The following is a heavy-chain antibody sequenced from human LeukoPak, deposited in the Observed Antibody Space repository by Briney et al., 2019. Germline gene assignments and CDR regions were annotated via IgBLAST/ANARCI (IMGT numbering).Heavy chain of an antibody. Sequence: GGSLRLSCAASGFTFSSYAMHWVRQAPGKGLEWVAVISYDGINKYYADSVKGRFTISRDNSKNTLYLQMNSLRAEDTAVYYCAGITMALWGQGTLVTVSS. CDR3: AGITMAL. V-gene: IGHV3-30-3*01. CDR1: GFTFSSYA. D-gene: IGHD3-10*01. CDR2: ISYDGINK. J-gene: IGHJ4*02.